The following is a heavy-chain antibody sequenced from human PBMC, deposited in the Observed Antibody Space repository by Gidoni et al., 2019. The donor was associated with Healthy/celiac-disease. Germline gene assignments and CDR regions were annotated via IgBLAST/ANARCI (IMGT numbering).Heavy chain of an antibody. CDR3: AKEYRLLWFGESFFDY. Sequence: EVQLVESGGGVVQHGGSLRLSCAASGFTFDDYAMHWVRQAPGKGLEWVSLISGDGGSTYYADSVKGRFTISRDNSKNSLYLQMNSLRTEDTALYYCAKEYRLLWFGESFFDYWGQGTLVTVSS. J-gene: IGHJ4*02. CDR2: ISGDGGST. V-gene: IGHV3-43*02. D-gene: IGHD3-10*01. CDR1: GFTFDDYA.